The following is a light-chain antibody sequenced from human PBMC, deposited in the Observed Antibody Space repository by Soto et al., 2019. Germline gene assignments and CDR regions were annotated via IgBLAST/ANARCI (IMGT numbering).Light chain of an antibody. CDR2: EVS. CDR3: SSYTSSSTLV. Sequence: QSALTQPASVSGSPGQSITISCTGTSSDVGAYNYVSWYQQHPGKAPKLMIFEVSDRPSGVSNRFSGSKSGNTASLPISGLQAEDEADYYCSSYTSSSTLVFGGGTKLTGL. J-gene: IGLJ2*01. V-gene: IGLV2-14*01. CDR1: SSDVGAYNY.